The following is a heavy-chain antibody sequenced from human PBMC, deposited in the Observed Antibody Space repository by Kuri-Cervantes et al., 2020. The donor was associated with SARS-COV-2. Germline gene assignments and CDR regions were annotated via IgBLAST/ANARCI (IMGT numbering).Heavy chain of an antibody. CDR1: GGSISSGSYY. CDR2: IYTSGST. D-gene: IGHD3-22*01. J-gene: IGHJ6*03. CDR3: ARVPIAKNYYDSSGYYRIPYHYYYMDV. Sequence: SETLSLTCTVSGGSISSGSYYWSWIRQPAGKGLEWIGRIYTSGSTNYNPSLKSRVTISVDTSKNQFSLKLSSVTAADTAVYYCARVPIAKNYYDSSGYYRIPYHYYYMDVWGKGTTVTVSS. V-gene: IGHV4-61*02.